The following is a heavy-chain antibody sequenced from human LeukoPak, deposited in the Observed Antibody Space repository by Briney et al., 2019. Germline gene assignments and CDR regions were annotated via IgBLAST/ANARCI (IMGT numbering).Heavy chain of an antibody. CDR1: GFTVSSNY. V-gene: IGHV3-53*04. Sequence: HTGGSLRLSCAASGFTVSSNYMSWVRLAPGKGLEWVSVIYSGGSTYYADSVKGRFTISRHNSKNTLYLQMNSLRAEDTAVYYCASTGRMITFGGVIVDDYWGQGTLVTVSS. D-gene: IGHD3-16*02. CDR2: IYSGGST. J-gene: IGHJ4*02. CDR3: ASTGRMITFGGVIVDDY.